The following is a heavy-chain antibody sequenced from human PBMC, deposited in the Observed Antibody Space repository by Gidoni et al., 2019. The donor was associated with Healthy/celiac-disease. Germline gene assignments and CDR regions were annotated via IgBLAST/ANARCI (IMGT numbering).Heavy chain of an antibody. CDR1: AGSISSYY. V-gene: IGHV4-59*01. D-gene: IGHD3-10*02. Sequence: QVQLQESGPGLGKPSETLALTSTVSAGSISSYYWSWIRQPPGKGLEWIGYIYYSGSTNYNPSLKSRVTLSVDTSKNQFSLKLSSVTAADPAVYYCARDVFGVARFDYWGQGTLVTVSS. CDR2: IYYSGST. CDR3: ARDVFGVARFDY. J-gene: IGHJ4*02.